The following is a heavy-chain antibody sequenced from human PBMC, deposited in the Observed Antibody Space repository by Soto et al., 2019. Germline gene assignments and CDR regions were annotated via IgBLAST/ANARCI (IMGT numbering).Heavy chain of an antibody. CDR3: ATMVYYDSSGILDY. CDR2: ISSSSSYI. J-gene: IGHJ4*02. D-gene: IGHD3-22*01. V-gene: IGHV3-21*01. CDR1: GFTFSSYS. Sequence: EVQLVESGGGLVKPGGSLRLSCAASGFTFSSYSMNWVRQAPGKGLEWVSSISSSSSYIYYADSVKGRFTISKDNAKNSLYLQMNSLRAEDTAVYYCATMVYYDSSGILDYWGQGTLVTVSS.